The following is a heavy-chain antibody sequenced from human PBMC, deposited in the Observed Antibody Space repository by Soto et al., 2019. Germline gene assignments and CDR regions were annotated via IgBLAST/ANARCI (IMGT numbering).Heavy chain of an antibody. CDR3: ARFGLVTFDC. Sequence: GSLRLSCAASGFIFNTYSMNWVRQAPGKGLEWVASISPSGSYMYYGDSLKGRFTVSRDNAKNSLYLQMDSLRADDTAIYYCARFGLVTFDCWGQGTLVTVSS. CDR2: ISPSGSYM. CDR1: GFIFNTYS. D-gene: IGHD3-3*01. J-gene: IGHJ4*02. V-gene: IGHV3-21*01.